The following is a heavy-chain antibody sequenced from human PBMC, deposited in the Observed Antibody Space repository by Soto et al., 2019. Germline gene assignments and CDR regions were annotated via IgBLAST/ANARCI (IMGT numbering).Heavy chain of an antibody. Sequence: EVQLVESGGGLVQPGGSLRLSCAASGFTFSSYEMNWVRQAPGKGLEWVSYISSSGSTIYYADSVKGRFTISRDNAKNSLSLQMNSLRAEDTAVYYCARASWQLVKKLYYNYGMDVWGQGTTVTVSS. D-gene: IGHD6-13*01. CDR2: ISSSGSTI. V-gene: IGHV3-48*03. J-gene: IGHJ6*02. CDR3: ARASWQLVKKLYYNYGMDV. CDR1: GFTFSSYE.